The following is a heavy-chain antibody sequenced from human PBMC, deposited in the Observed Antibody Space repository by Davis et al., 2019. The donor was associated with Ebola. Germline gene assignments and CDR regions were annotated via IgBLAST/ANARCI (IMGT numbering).Heavy chain of an antibody. CDR2: IYHSGST. CDR3: ARRQYYYDSSGYHIGAFDI. V-gene: IGHV4-30-2*01. CDR1: GGSISSGGYS. J-gene: IGHJ3*02. Sequence: SETLSLTCAVSGGSISSGGYSWSWIRQPPGKGLEWIGYIYHSGSTYYNPSLKSRVTISVDTSKNQFSLKLSSVTAADTAVYYCARRQYYYDSSGYHIGAFDIWGQGTMVTVSS. D-gene: IGHD3-22*01.